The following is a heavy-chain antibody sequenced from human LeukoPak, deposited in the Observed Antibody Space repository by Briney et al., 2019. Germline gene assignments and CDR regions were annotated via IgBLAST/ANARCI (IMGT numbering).Heavy chain of an antibody. CDR3: ARGKSGYDYGLDH. CDR1: GGTFSSHA. V-gene: IGHV1-69*05. Sequence: SVKVSCKASGGTFSSHAISWVRQAPGQGLEGGGGLIPVFGTTNYAEKFQGRVTITTDESTRTSYMELRSLKSDDTAVYYCARGKSGYDYGLDHWGQGILVIVSS. D-gene: IGHD5-12*01. CDR2: LIPVFGTT. J-gene: IGHJ4*02.